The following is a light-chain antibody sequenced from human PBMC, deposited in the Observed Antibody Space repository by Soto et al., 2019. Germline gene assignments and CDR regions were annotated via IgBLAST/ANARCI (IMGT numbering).Light chain of an antibody. Sequence: EMSQSTSSVSASVGDTVTITCRSSRPINNWGAWYQQRPGKAPRLLIYAASALQTGVPSRFSGSGSWTDFTITITSMQPEDFSTYYCQQHNGNPPSTFGQGTRVEIK. CDR3: QQHNGNPPST. V-gene: IGKV1D-12*01. J-gene: IGKJ5*01. CDR2: AAS. CDR1: RPINNW.